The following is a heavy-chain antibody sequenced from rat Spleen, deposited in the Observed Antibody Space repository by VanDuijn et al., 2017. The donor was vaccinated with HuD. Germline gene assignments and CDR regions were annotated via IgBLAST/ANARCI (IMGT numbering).Heavy chain of an antibody. CDR3: ARDDTYYGYNPLDY. V-gene: IGHV2-47*01. D-gene: IGHD1-9*01. Sequence: QVQLQESGPGLVQSSQTLSLTCTVSGLSLTSSTVSWIRQPPGKGLEWMGIIWGNGGTDYNSVIKSRLSISRDTSKSQVFLKMSSLQTEDTATYYCARDDTYYGYNPLDYWGQGVMVTVSS. CDR2: IWGNGGT. J-gene: IGHJ2*01. CDR1: GLSLTSST.